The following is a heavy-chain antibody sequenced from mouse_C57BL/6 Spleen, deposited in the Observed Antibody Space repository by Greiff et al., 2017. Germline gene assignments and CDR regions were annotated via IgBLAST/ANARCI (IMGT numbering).Heavy chain of an antibody. J-gene: IGHJ3*01. D-gene: IGHD2-3*01. CDR3: ARRGDGYYEGWFAY. Sequence: QVQLQQSGAELVKPGASVKISCKASGYAFSSYWMNWVKQRPGKGLEWIGQIYPGDGDTNYNGKFKGKATLTADKSSSTAYMQLSSLTSEDSAVYYCARRGDGYYEGWFAYWGQGTLVTVSA. CDR1: GYAFSSYW. CDR2: IYPGDGDT. V-gene: IGHV1-80*01.